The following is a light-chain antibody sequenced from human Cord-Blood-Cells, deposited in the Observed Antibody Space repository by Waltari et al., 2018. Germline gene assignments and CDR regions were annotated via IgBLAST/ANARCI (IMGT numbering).Light chain of an antibody. Sequence: QSALTQPASVSGSPGQSITISCTGTSSDVGVSNYVSWYQQHPGKAPKIMIYDVSNRPSGVSNRFAGSKSGNTASLTISGLQAEDEADYYCSSYTSSSTLVFGTGTKVTIL. CDR1: SSDVGVSNY. J-gene: IGLJ1*01. CDR2: DVS. V-gene: IGLV2-14*03. CDR3: SSYTSSSTLV.